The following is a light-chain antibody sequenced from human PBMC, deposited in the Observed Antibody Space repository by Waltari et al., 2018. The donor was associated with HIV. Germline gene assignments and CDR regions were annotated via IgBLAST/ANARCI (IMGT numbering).Light chain of an antibody. V-gene: IGKV4-1*01. Sequence: DIVMTQSPDSLAVSLGERANINCKSSQSVLYNSNNKNYLAWYQQKAGQPPNLLIYWASTREFGVPDRFSGSGSGTDFTLTISSLQAEDVAVYYCQQYYSTPHTFGQGTKLEIK. CDR1: QSVLYNSNNKNY. J-gene: IGKJ2*01. CDR2: WAS. CDR3: QQYYSTPHT.